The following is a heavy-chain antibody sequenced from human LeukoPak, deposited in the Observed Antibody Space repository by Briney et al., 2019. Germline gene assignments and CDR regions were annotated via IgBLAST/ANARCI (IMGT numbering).Heavy chain of an antibody. CDR3: AREGSMTARPFVSIDY. J-gene: IGHJ4*02. CDR2: IHTSVSV. Sequence: PSETLSLTCTVSGGSISTYYWSWVRQPAGKGLGWIGRIHTSVSVDYNTSLKSRVTMSVDTSKKQFSLTLSSVAAADPAMYYCAREGSMTARPFVSIDYWGQGTLVTVSS. CDR1: GGSISTYY. D-gene: IGHD6-6*01. V-gene: IGHV4-4*07.